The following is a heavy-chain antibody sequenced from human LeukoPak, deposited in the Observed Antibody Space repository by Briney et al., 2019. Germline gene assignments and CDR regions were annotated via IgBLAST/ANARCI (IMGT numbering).Heavy chain of an antibody. V-gene: IGHV3-23*01. CDR1: EFTFSSFA. CDR2: ISSSGGST. CDR3: AKDHGRDYYGSGRYDY. J-gene: IGHJ4*02. D-gene: IGHD3-10*01. Sequence: GGSLRLSCAASEFTFSSFAMSWVRQPPGKGLEWVSTISSSGGSTFYAESVKGRFTISRDNSKNTLYLQMNSLRAEDTAVYYCAKDHGRDYYGSGRYDYWGQGTLVTVSS.